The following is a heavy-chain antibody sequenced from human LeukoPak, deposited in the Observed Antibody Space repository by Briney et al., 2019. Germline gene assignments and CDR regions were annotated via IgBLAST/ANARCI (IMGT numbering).Heavy chain of an antibody. CDR3: ARGFYDSRGYSFPFAY. CDR2: IHSTGST. V-gene: IGHV4-59*11. Sequence: SETLSLTCTVSGDSISGHYWSWIRQPPGKGLEWIAYIHSTGSTNTNPSLESRVTISIDTSKNQFSLKLSSVTAAATAVYSCARGFYDSRGYSFPFAYWGQGTLVTVSS. CDR1: GDSISGHY. J-gene: IGHJ4*02. D-gene: IGHD3-22*01.